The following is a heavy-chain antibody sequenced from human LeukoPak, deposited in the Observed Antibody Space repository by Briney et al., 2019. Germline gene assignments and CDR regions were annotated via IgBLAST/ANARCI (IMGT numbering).Heavy chain of an antibody. CDR3: ARVMGSYATDY. V-gene: IGHV3-11*04. Sequence: GGSLRLSCTASGFTFSDYYMSWIRQAPGKGLEWVSYISKTDSSTNYADSVRGRFTISRDDAKSSLYLQMNSLRAEDTAVYYCARVMGSYATDYWGQGTLVTVSS. J-gene: IGHJ4*02. CDR1: GFTFSDYY. D-gene: IGHD3-16*01. CDR2: ISKTDSST.